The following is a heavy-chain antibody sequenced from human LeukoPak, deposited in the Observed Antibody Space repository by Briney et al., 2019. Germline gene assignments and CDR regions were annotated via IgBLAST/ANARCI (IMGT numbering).Heavy chain of an antibody. CDR2: IYYSGST. D-gene: IGHD1-26*01. CDR1: GCSISSGGYY. CDR3: AREAIVGTGNCFDY. V-gene: IGHV4-31*03. J-gene: IGHJ4*02. Sequence: PSETLSLTCTVSGCSISSGGYYWSWIRQHPGKGLEWIGYIYYSGSTYYNPSLKSRVTISVDTSKNQFSLKLSSVTAADTAADTAVYFCAREAIVGTGNCFDYWGQGTLVTVSS.